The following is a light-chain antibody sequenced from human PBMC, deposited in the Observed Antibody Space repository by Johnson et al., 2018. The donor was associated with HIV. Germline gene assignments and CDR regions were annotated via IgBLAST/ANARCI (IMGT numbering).Light chain of an antibody. Sequence: HSVLTQPPSVSAAPGRRVTVSCSGRSSNIGDHSVSWFQHLPGAAPKLLIYENNKRPSGIPDRFSGSKSGTSATLGITGLQTGDEADYYCGTWDSGLSAGGVFGTGTKVTVL. CDR2: ENN. V-gene: IGLV1-51*02. J-gene: IGLJ1*01. CDR1: SSNIGDHS. CDR3: GTWDSGLSAGGV.